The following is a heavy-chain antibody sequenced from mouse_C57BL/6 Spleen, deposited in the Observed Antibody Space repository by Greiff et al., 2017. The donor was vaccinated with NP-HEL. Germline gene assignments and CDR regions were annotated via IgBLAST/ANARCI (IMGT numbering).Heavy chain of an antibody. CDR2: ISYDGSN. CDR1: GYSITSGYY. V-gene: IGHV3-6*01. CDR3: ARGSYDGYYSFDY. D-gene: IGHD2-3*01. J-gene: IGHJ2*01. Sequence: DVKLQESGPGLVKPSQSLSLTCSVTGYSITSGYYWNWIRQFPGNKLEWMGYISYDGSNNYNPSLKNRISITRDTSKNQFFLKLNSVTTEDTATYYCARGSYDGYYSFDYWGQGTTLTVSS.